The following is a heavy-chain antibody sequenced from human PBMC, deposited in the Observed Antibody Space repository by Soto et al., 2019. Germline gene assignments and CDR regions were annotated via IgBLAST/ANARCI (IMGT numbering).Heavy chain of an antibody. CDR1: GYTFTSYG. CDR2: ISAYNGNT. J-gene: IGHJ6*02. V-gene: IGHV1-18*04. Sequence: ASVKVSCKASGYTFTSYGISWVRQAPGQGLEWMGWISAYNGNTNYAQKLQGRVTMTKDTSTSTAYMELRSLRSDDTAVYYCARDSGLKGYHYYDSSGYYGMDVWGQGTTVTVSS. D-gene: IGHD3-22*01. CDR3: ARDSGLKGYHYYDSSGYYGMDV.